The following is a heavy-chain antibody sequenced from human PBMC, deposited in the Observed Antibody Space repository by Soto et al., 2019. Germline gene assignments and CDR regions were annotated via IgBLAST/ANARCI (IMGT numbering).Heavy chain of an antibody. CDR1: GFTFSDYY. CDR2: ISSSSSYT. V-gene: IGHV3-11*06. J-gene: IGHJ4*02. CDR3: AREHYYDSSGYYDTYDY. Sequence: LRLSCAASGFTFSDYYMSWIRQAPGKGLEWVSYISSSSSYTNYADSVKGRFTISRDNAKNSLYLQMNSLRAEDTAVYYCAREHYYDSSGYYDTYDYWGQGTLVTVSS. D-gene: IGHD3-22*01.